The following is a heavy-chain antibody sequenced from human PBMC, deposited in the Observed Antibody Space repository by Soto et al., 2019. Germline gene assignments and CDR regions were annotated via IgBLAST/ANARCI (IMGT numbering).Heavy chain of an antibody. J-gene: IGHJ5*02. CDR2: IYHSGST. D-gene: IGHD1-26*01. Sequence: SETLSLTCAVSGGSISSGGYSWSWIRQPPGKGLEWIGYIYHSGSTFYNPSLKSRVNISIDKAKNQFSLKLGSVTAADTAVYYCARCVGPRPTWVFNWFDPGGQETLVNVSS. V-gene: IGHV4-30-2*01. CDR3: ARCVGPRPTWVFNWFDP. CDR1: GGSISSGGYS.